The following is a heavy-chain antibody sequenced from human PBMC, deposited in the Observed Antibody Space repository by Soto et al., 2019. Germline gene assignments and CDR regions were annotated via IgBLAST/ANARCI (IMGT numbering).Heavy chain of an antibody. V-gene: IGHV3-23*01. Sequence: EVQLLESGGGLVQPGGSVRLSCAASGFPFSSYAMSWVRQAPGKGLEWVSAISGNGAETSYAASVRGRFTISRDNSRDTLYLQMNSLRADDTAVYYCARDQLILPAHDFFYGSDVWGQGATVTVSS. J-gene: IGHJ6*02. CDR2: ISGNGAET. CDR3: ARDQLILPAHDFFYGSDV. D-gene: IGHD2-15*01. CDR1: GFPFSSYA.